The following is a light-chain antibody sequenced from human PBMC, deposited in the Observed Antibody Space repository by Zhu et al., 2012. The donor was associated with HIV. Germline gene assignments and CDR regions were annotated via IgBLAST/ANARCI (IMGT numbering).Light chain of an antibody. J-gene: IGKJ4*01. CDR2: ATS. CDR3: QQYDDSVLT. V-gene: IGKV3-20*01. Sequence: EIVLTQSPGTLSLSPGERATLSCRASQSVSSSYLAWYQQRPGQAHRLLIYATSRRATGIPDRFSGSGSGTDCTLTISRLEPEDFAVYYCQQYDDSVLTFGGGPRWRSN. CDR1: QSVSSSY.